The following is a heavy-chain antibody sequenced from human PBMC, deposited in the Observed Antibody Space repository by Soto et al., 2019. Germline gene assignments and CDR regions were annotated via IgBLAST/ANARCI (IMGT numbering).Heavy chain of an antibody. J-gene: IGHJ4*02. D-gene: IGHD3-22*01. CDR3: ARGHYYDSSGYRMYYFDY. Sequence: GGSLRPSCAASGFTVSSNYMSWVRQSPGKGLEWVSVIYSGGSTYYADSVKGRFTISRDNSKNTLYLQMNSLRAEDTAVYYCARGHYYDSSGYRMYYFDYWGQGTLVTVSS. CDR1: GFTVSSNY. CDR2: IYSGGST. V-gene: IGHV3-53*01.